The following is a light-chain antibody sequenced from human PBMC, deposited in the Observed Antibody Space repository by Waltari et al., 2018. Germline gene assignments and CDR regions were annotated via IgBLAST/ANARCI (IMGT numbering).Light chain of an antibody. CDR2: EVS. J-gene: IGLJ1*01. V-gene: IGLV2-14*01. CDR3: SSYTTSSAPGV. CDR1: DSDVGAYDF. Sequence: QSALTQPASVSGSPGQSITLSCPGTDSDVGAYDFVSWYQQHPGKAPHLILYEVSNRPSGISNRFSASKSGNTASLTISGLQAEDEADYYCSSYTTSSAPGVFGTGTRVTVL.